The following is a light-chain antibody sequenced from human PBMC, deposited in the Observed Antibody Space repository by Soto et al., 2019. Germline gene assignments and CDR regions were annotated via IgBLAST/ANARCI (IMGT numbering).Light chain of an antibody. J-gene: IGKJ1*01. CDR3: KQYNSYSGT. CDR2: DAY. V-gene: IGKV1-5*01. Sequence: DIQMTQSPSTLSASVGDRVTITCRASQSISSWLAWYQQKPGKAPKLLIYDAYSLESGVPSRFSGSGSGTEFTLTIRSLQPDDFATYYCKQYNSYSGTFGQGTKVDIK. CDR1: QSISSW.